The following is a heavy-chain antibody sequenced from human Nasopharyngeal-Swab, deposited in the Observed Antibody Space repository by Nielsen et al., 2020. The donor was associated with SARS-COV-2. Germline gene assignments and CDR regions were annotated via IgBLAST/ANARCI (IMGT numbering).Heavy chain of an antibody. V-gene: IGHV3-7*03. Sequence: GESLKISCAASGFSFSTYWMTWVRQAPGKGLEWVASIKQDGSEKYYVDSVKGRFTVSRDNPKNLLYLQVNSLSAEDTAVYYCARQGVFVPAYFHQYYMDVWGKGTTVTVSS. CDR1: GFSFSTYW. CDR2: IKQDGSEK. CDR3: ARQGVFVPAYFHQYYMDV. D-gene: IGHD3-16*02. J-gene: IGHJ6*03.